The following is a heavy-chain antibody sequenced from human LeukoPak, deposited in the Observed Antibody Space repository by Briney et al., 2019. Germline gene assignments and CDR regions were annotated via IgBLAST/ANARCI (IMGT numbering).Heavy chain of an antibody. CDR2: IEQDGSEK. CDR1: GFTFSNYW. D-gene: IGHD3-10*01. CDR3: ARDTYYYGSGSYFFDY. Sequence: GGSLRLSCAASGFTFSNYWMSWVRQAPGKGLEWVANIEQDGSEKYYADSVKGRFTISRDNAKNSLYLQMNSLRAEDTVVYYCARDTYYYGSGSYFFDYWGQGTLVTVSS. V-gene: IGHV3-7*01. J-gene: IGHJ4*02.